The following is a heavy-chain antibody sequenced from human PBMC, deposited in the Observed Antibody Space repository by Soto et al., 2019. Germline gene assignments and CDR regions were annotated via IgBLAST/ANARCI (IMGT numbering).Heavy chain of an antibody. D-gene: IGHD3-9*01. CDR2: ISSSGSTI. CDR3: ARGSYYDILTGYGRTIDY. J-gene: IGHJ4*02. V-gene: IGHV3-11*01. CDR1: GFTFSDYY. Sequence: QVQLVESGGGLVKPGGCLRLSCAASGFTFSDYYMSWIRQAPGKGLEWVSYISSSGSTIYYADSVKGRFTISRDNAKNSLYLQINNLRAENTAVYYCARGSYYDILTGYGRTIDYWGQGTLVTVSS.